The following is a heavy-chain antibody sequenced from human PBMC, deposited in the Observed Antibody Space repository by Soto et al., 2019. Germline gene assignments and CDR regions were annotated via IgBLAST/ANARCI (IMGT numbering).Heavy chain of an antibody. Sequence: QVQLVQSGAEVKKPGASVKVSCKASGYTFTSYAMHWVRQAPGQRLEWMGWINAGNGNTKYSQKFHGRVTITRDTSASTAYMELSILRSEDTAVYYCARGPGGPDGPGDYWGQGTLVTVSS. CDR1: GYTFTSYA. CDR3: ARGPGGPDGPGDY. V-gene: IGHV1-3*01. D-gene: IGHD2-15*01. J-gene: IGHJ4*02. CDR2: INAGNGNT.